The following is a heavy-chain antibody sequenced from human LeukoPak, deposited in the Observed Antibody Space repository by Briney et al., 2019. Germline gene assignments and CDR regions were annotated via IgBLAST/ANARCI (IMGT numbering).Heavy chain of an antibody. CDR2: IYYSGST. J-gene: IGHJ6*02. Sequence: SETLSLTCTVSGGSISSSSYYWGWIRQPPGKGLEWIGSIYYSGSTYYNPSLKSRVTISVDTSKNQFSLKLSSVTAADTAVYYCAGTYSGYDHYYYYGMDVWGQGTTVTVSS. CDR1: GGSISSSSYY. V-gene: IGHV4-39*07. CDR3: AGTYSGYDHYYYYGMDV. D-gene: IGHD5-12*01.